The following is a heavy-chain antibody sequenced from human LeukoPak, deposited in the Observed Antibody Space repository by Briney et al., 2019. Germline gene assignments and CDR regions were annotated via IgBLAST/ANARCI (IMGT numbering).Heavy chain of an antibody. CDR2: IKSDGSST. J-gene: IGHJ4*02. V-gene: IGHV3-74*01. Sequence: GGSLRLSCEASGFTFSSYWMHWVRQVPGKGLVWVSRIKSDGSSTSYADLVKGRFTMSRDNAKNTLYLQMNSLRAEDTAVYYCARESRTDYYGDYWGQGTLVTVSS. CDR3: ARESRTDYYGDY. D-gene: IGHD3-10*01. CDR1: GFTFSSYW.